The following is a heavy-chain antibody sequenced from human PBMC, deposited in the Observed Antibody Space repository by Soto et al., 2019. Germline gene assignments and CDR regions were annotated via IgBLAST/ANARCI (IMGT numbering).Heavy chain of an antibody. CDR2: ITSGLTT. D-gene: IGHD3-16*01. V-gene: IGHV3-48*02. J-gene: IGHJ4*02. CDR1: EDSCGGYN. Sequence: VVPRRVAWAASEDSCGGYNMNWVRKAPGKGLEWVSHITSGLTTHYADFVQGRFTISRDNAKNSLYLEMNDLRDEDTAVYYCARDTSHGVTIGGLDSWGQGTLVTVSS. CDR3: ARDTSHGVTIGGLDS.